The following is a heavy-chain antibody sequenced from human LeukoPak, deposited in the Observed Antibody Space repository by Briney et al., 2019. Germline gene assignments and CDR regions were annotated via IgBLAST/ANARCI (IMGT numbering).Heavy chain of an antibody. CDR1: GFTFSSYA. CDR2: ISGSGGST. Sequence: SGGSLRLSCAASGFTFSSYAMSWVRQAPGKGLEWVSAISGSGGSTYYADSVKGRFTISRDNSKNTLYLQMNSLRAEDTALYYCAKVPDYDILTGSFDYWGQGTLVTVSS. CDR3: AKVPDYDILTGSFDY. V-gene: IGHV3-23*01. D-gene: IGHD3-9*01. J-gene: IGHJ4*02.